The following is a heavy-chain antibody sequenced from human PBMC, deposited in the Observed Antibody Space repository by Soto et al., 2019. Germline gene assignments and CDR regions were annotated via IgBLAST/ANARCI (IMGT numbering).Heavy chain of an antibody. CDR3: TTNIVVVVAATHDY. J-gene: IGHJ4*02. D-gene: IGHD2-15*01. CDR2: LKSKTDGGTT. Sequence: LRLSCAASGFTFSNAWMSWVRPAPGKRREWVGRLKSKTDGGTTDDVAPVKGRFTISRDDLKKTLNLQMNSLNTEDTAAYYCTTNIVVVVAATHDYWGQGTLDTV. V-gene: IGHV3-15*01. CDR1: GFTFSNAW.